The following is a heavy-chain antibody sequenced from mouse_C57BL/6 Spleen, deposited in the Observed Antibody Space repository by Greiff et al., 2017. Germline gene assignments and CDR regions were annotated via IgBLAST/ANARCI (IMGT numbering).Heavy chain of an antibody. Sequence: QVQLQQSGAELVRPGASVTLSCKASGYTFTDYEMHWVKQTPVHGLEWIGALDPETGGTAYNQKFKGKAILTADKSSSTAYMELRSLTSEDSAVYYCTEDSSDSGAMDYWGQGTSVTVS. V-gene: IGHV1-15*01. CDR1: GYTFTDYE. CDR2: LDPETGGT. D-gene: IGHD3-2*02. J-gene: IGHJ4*01. CDR3: TEDSSDSGAMDY.